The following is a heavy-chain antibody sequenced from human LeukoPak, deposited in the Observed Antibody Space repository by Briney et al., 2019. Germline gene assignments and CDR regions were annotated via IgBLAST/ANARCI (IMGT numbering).Heavy chain of an antibody. V-gene: IGHV3-53*01. CDR2: IYSGGNT. CDR1: GFTVSSNY. D-gene: IGHD1-26*01. Sequence: GGSLRLSCAASGFTVSSNYMSWVRQAPGKGLECVSVIYSGGNTYYVDSVKSRFTISRDNSENTLYLQMNSLRAEDTAVYYCARDPGRPQEQWGQGTLVTVSS. CDR3: ARDPGRPQEQ. J-gene: IGHJ4*02.